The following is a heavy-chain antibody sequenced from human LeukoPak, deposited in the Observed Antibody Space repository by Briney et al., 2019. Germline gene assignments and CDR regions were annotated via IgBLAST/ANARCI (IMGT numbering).Heavy chain of an antibody. CDR3: ARARGMLAYDSSGYRGDFDY. CDR2: IYTSGST. Sequence: PSQTLSLTCTVSGGSISSGSYYWSWIRQPAGKGLEWIGRIYTSGSTNYNPSLKSRVTISVDTSKNQFSLKLSSVTAADTAVYYCARARGMLAYDSSGYRGDFDYWGQGTLVTVSS. V-gene: IGHV4-61*02. D-gene: IGHD3-22*01. J-gene: IGHJ4*02. CDR1: GGSISSGSYY.